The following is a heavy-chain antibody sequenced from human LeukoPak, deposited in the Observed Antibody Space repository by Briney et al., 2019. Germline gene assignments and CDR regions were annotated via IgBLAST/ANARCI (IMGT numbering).Heavy chain of an antibody. V-gene: IGHV4-34*01. CDR1: GGSISDYY. J-gene: IGHJ4*02. CDR3: ARETWSFDS. D-gene: IGHD3-3*01. CDR2: INNSGRT. Sequence: SETLSLTCGVYGGSISDYYWSWVRQPPGKGLEWIGEINNSGRTNYNASLTRGGTILVDTTKNKGSLRLSSVTAADTAVYYCARETWSFDSWGQGTLVTGSS.